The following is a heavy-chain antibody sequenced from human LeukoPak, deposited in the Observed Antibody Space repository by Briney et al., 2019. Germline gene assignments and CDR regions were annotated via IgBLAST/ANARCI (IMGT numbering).Heavy chain of an antibody. J-gene: IGHJ6*02. V-gene: IGHV1-69*13. CDR1: GGTFNSYA. CDR2: IIPIFGTA. CDR3: ATCSSASCYTYGMDV. Sequence: SVKVSCKASGGTFNSYAVSWVRQAPGQGLEWMGGIIPIFGTANYAQKFQGRVAITADESTSTAYMELSSLRSEDTAVYYCATCSSASCYTYGMDVWGQGTTVTVSS. D-gene: IGHD2-2*02.